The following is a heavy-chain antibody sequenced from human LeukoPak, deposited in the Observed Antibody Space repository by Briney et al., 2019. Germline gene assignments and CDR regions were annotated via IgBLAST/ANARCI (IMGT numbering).Heavy chain of an antibody. CDR2: INHSGST. D-gene: IGHD2-21*02. Sequence: KPSETLSLTCAVYGGYFSGYYWSWIRQPPGKGLDWIGEINHSGSTNYNPSLKSRVTISVDTSKNQFSLKLSSVTAADTAVYYCARGRRGIGGDLIYGMDVWGKGTTVTVSS. J-gene: IGHJ6*04. V-gene: IGHV4-34*01. CDR3: ARGRRGIGGDLIYGMDV. CDR1: GGYFSGYY.